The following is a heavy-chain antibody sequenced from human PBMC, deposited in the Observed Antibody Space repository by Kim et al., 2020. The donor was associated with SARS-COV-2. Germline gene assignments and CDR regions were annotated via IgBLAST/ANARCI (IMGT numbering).Heavy chain of an antibody. D-gene: IGHD2-2*01. J-gene: IGHJ6*02. CDR1: GFTFSSYA. V-gene: IGHV3-23*01. CDR2: ISGSGGST. CDR3: AKENGRQLEDYYYGMDV. Sequence: GGSLRLSCAASGFTFSSYAMSWVRQAPGKGLEWVSAISGSGGSTYYADSVKGRFTISRDNSKNTLYLQMNSLRAEDTAVYYCAKENGRQLEDYYYGMDVWGQGTTVTVSS.